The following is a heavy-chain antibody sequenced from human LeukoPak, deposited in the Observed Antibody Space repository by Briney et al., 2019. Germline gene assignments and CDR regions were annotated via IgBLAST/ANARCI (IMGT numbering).Heavy chain of an antibody. Sequence: GGSLRLSCAASGFTFTSYAMSWVRQAPGKGLEWVSAISGSGGSTYYADSVKGRFTISRDNSMNTLYLQMNSLRAEDTAVYYCAKDKSSSWYIYYAFDIWGQGTMVTVSS. CDR1: GFTFTSYA. V-gene: IGHV3-23*01. D-gene: IGHD6-13*01. J-gene: IGHJ3*02. CDR2: ISGSGGST. CDR3: AKDKSSSWYIYYAFDI.